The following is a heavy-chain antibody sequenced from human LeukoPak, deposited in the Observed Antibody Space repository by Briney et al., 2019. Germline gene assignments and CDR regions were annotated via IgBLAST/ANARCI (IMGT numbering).Heavy chain of an antibody. CDR2: ISSSSTYI. J-gene: IGHJ4*02. CDR3: AKDLSGGYDYFDY. V-gene: IGHV3-21*04. D-gene: IGHD5-12*01. CDR1: GFIFSSYS. Sequence: PGGSLRLSCAASGFIFSSYSMNWVRQAPGKGLEWVSSISSSSTYIYYADSVRGRFTISRDNAKNSLYLQMNSLRAEDTAVYYCAKDLSGGYDYFDYWGQGTLVTVSS.